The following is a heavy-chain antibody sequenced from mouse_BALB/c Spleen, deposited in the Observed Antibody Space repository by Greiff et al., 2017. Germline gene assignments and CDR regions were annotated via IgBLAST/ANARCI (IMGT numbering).Heavy chain of an antibody. Sequence: EVQRVESGGGLVKPGGSLKLSCAASGFTFSSYAMSWVRQSPEKRLEWVAEISSGGSYTYYPDTVTGRFTISRDNAKNTLYLEMSSLRSEDTAVYYCARDGELRAYWYLDVWGAGTTVTVSS. CDR3: ARDGELRAYWYLDV. CDR2: ISSGGSYT. V-gene: IGHV5-9-4*01. J-gene: IGHJ1*01. CDR1: GFTFSSYA. D-gene: IGHD1-1*01.